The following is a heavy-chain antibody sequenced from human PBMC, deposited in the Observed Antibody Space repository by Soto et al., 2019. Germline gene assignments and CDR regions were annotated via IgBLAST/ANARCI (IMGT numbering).Heavy chain of an antibody. V-gene: IGHV4-34*01. CDR3: ARGLKYYDILTG. Sequence: PSETLSLTYAVYGGFFSGYYWRCVRRPPGKGLSRSGETNHRRRTTHTPSLKRRITTSVDTATTLFSLKLSSVTSADTAVYFCARGLKYYDILTGWGQGTLVTVSS. J-gene: IGHJ4*02. CDR2: TNHRRRT. CDR1: GGFFSGYY. D-gene: IGHD3-9*01.